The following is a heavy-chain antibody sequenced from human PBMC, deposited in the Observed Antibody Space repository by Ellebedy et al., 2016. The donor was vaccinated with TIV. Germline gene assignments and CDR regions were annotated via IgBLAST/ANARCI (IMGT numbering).Heavy chain of an antibody. CDR3: AKEGIVATLSYGMDV. Sequence: GESLKISXAASGFTFSSYWMSWVRQAPGKGLEWVANIKQDGSEKYYVDSVKGRFTISRDNAKNSLYLQMNSLRAEDTALYYCAKEGIVATLSYGMDVWGQGTTVTVSS. D-gene: IGHD5-12*01. CDR2: IKQDGSEK. CDR1: GFTFSSYW. J-gene: IGHJ6*02. V-gene: IGHV3-7*03.